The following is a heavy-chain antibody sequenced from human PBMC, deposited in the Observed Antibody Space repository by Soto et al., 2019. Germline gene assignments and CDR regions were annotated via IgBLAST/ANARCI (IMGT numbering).Heavy chain of an antibody. CDR2: ISGSGGST. Sequence: EVQLLESGGGLVQPGGSLRLSCAASGFTFSSYAMSWVRQAPGKGLEWVSAISGSGGSTYYADSVKGRFTISRDKSKNTLYLQMNSLRAEDTAVYYCARAGVFEPAEFDYWGQGTLVTVSS. J-gene: IGHJ4*02. V-gene: IGHV3-23*01. CDR3: ARAGVFEPAEFDY. D-gene: IGHD3-3*01. CDR1: GFTFSSYA.